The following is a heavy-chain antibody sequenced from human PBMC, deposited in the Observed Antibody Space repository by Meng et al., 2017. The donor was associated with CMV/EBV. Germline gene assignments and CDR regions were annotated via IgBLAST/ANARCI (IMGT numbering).Heavy chain of an antibody. J-gene: IGHJ4*02. V-gene: IGHV3-23*01. CDR1: GFTFSSYA. Sequence: GESLKISCAASGFTFSSYAMSWVRQAPGKGLEWASAISGSGGSTYYADSVKGRFTISRDNSKNTLYLQMNSLRAEDTAVYYCAKDPPYYDFWSGPTPWGQGTLVTVSS. D-gene: IGHD3-3*01. CDR2: ISGSGGST. CDR3: AKDPPYYDFWSGPTP.